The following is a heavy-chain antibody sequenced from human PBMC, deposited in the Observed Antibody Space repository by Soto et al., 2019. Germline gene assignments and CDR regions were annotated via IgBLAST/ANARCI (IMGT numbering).Heavy chain of an antibody. V-gene: IGHV3-23*01. CDR3: VRSPSRYLEY. CDR2: ISSTAGTI. Sequence: GWSLRLSCAASGFTFSFYPMSWVRQAPGKGLEWVSGISSTAGTIYYADPVKGRFTISRDNSNNTLYLQMDSLRAEDTAVYYCVRSPSRYLEYWGQGILVTVSS. J-gene: IGHJ4*02. CDR1: GFTFSFYP.